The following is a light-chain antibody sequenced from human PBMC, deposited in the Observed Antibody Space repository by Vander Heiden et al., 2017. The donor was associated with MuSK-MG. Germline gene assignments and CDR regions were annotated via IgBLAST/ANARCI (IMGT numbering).Light chain of an antibody. V-gene: IGKV1-39*01. CDR1: QTVSRS. CDR2: SGS. J-gene: IGKJ1*01. CDR3: RQRYLTPPT. Sequence: DSHMTHSPSTLSASVGDRTTITCRASQTVSRSLSCYQQKPGRAPKMLIYSGSSGRGTVPSRFSGGGSGGAFTLTIISLLPEDYASYYCRQRYLTPPTFGQGTKVEFK.